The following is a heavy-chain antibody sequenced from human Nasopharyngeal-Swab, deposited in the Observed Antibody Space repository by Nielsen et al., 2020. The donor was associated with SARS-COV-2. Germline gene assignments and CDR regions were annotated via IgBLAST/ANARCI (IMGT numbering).Heavy chain of an antibody. Sequence: VSVQVSCKVSGYTLTELSMHWVRQAPAKGLEWMGGFDPEDGETIYAQKFQGRVTMTEDTSTDTAYMELSSLRSEDTAVYYCATAAVAGNAGWFDPWGQGTLVTVSS. J-gene: IGHJ5*02. V-gene: IGHV1-24*01. CDR1: GYTLTELS. D-gene: IGHD6-19*01. CDR2: FDPEDGET. CDR3: ATAAVAGNAGWFDP.